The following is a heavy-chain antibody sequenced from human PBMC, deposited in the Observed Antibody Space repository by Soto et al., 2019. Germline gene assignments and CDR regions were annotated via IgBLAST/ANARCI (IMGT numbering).Heavy chain of an antibody. CDR3: AKLAGDYYDSSGYYYGDYFDY. CDR1: GFTFSSYA. CDR2: ISGSGGST. Sequence: QPGGSLRLSCAASGFTFSSYAMSWVRQAPGKGLEWVSAISGSGGSTYYADSVKGRFTISRDNSKNTLYLQMNSLRAEDTAVYYCAKLAGDYYDSSGYYYGDYFDYWGQGTLVTVSS. J-gene: IGHJ4*02. D-gene: IGHD3-22*01. V-gene: IGHV3-23*01.